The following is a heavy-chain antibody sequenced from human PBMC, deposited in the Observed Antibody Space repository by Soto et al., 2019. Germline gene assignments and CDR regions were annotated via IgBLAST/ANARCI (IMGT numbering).Heavy chain of an antibody. CDR1: GGTFSSYA. CDR3: ASGSSGGIAYAFDI. D-gene: IGHD6-19*01. CDR2: IIPIFGTA. Sequence: QVQLVQSGAEVKKPGSSVKVSCKASGGTFSSYAISWVRQAPGQGLEWMGGIIPIFGTANYAQQFQGRVTITADKSTSTAYMELSSLRSEDTAVYDCASGSSGGIAYAFDIWGQGTMVTVSS. J-gene: IGHJ3*02. V-gene: IGHV1-69*06.